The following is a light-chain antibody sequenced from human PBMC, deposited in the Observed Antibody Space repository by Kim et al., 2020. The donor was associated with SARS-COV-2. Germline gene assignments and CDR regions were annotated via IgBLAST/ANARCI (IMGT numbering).Light chain of an antibody. CDR3: QQYGSSPPYT. CDR2: GTS. Sequence: SPGERASLSCRASETLSSTYLAWYQQKPGQAPRLLISGTSFRATGIPDRFSGSGSGTDFTLTIGRLEPEDLAVYYCQQYGSSPPYTFGQGTKLEI. CDR1: ETLSSTY. J-gene: IGKJ2*01. V-gene: IGKV3-20*01.